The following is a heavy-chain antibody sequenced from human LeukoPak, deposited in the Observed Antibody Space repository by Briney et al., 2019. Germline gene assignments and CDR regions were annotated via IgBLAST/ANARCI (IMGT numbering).Heavy chain of an antibody. V-gene: IGHV4-59*01. D-gene: IGHD1-14*01. CDR2: IYYSGST. CDR3: ARENHDSTYYFDY. J-gene: IGHJ4*02. CDR1: GGSISSYY. Sequence: PSETLSLTCTVSGGSISSYYWSWIRQPPGKGLEWIGYIYYSGSTNYNPSLKSRVTISVDTSKNQFSLKLSSVTAADTAVYYCARENHDSTYYFDYWGQGTLVTVSS.